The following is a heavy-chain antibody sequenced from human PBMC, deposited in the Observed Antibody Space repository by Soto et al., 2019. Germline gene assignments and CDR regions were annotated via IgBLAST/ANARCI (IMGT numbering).Heavy chain of an antibody. CDR1: GGSIISGGYY. D-gene: IGHD6-6*01. J-gene: IGHJ4*02. V-gene: IGHV4-31*03. CDR2: IYYSGST. CDR3: ARVGSSGDLYYFDY. Sequence: QVQLQESGPGLVKPSQTLSLTCTVSGGSIISGGYYWSWIRQHPGKGLEWIGYIYYSGSTYYNPSLKSRVTISVDTSKNQFSLKLSSVTAADTAVYYCARVGSSGDLYYFDYWGQGTLVTVSS.